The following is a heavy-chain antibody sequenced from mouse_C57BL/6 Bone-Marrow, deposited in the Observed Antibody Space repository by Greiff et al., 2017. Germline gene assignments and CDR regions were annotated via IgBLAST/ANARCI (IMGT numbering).Heavy chain of an antibody. J-gene: IGHJ2*01. CDR1: GFTFSSYA. CDR2: ISDGGSYT. Sequence: EVKLVESGGGLVKPGGSLKLSCAASGFTFSSYAMSWVRHTPEKRLEWVATISDGGSYTYYPDNVTGRFTISRDNAKNNLYLQMSHLKSEDTAMYYCARGGDFDYWGQGTTLTVSS. CDR3: ARGGDFDY. V-gene: IGHV5-4*03.